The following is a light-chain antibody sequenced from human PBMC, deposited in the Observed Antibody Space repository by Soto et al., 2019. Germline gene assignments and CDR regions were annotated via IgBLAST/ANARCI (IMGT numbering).Light chain of an antibody. CDR3: QQLNSYPIT. CDR1: QGISSH. CDR2: GAS. V-gene: IGKV1-9*01. Sequence: DIQLTQSPSFLSASVGDRVTITCRASQGISSHLAWYQQKPGKAPKLLIYGASTLQRGVSSRFSGSGSRTEFTLTISSLQPEDFAIYYCQQLNSYPITFGGGTKVEIK. J-gene: IGKJ4*01.